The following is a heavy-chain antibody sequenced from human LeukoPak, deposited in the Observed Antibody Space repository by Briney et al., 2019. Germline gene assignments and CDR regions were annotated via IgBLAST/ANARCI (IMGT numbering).Heavy chain of an antibody. D-gene: IGHD5-18*01. J-gene: IGHJ4*02. CDR3: VSPRGFSYGYFDY. CDR1: GDSIGIYY. Sequence: SETLSLTCTVSGDSIGIYYWSWIRQPPGKGLEWIGSIYYSKNTYYNPSLKSRVTISADTSKNQFSLTLGSVSATDTAVYYCVSPRGFSYGYFDYWGQGTLVTVSS. V-gene: IGHV4-59*05. CDR2: IYYSKNT.